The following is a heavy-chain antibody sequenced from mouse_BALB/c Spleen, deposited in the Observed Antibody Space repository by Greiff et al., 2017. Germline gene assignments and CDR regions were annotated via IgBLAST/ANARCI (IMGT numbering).Heavy chain of an antibody. CDR2: ISYSGST. Sequence: ESGPGLVKPSQSLSLTCTVTGYSITSDYAWNWIRQFPGNKLEWMGYISYSGSTSYNPSLKSRISITRDTSKNQFFLQLNSVTTEDTATYYCARLITTVERSYWYFDGWGAGTTVTVSS. CDR3: ARLITTVERSYWYFDG. D-gene: IGHD1-1*01. CDR1: GYSITSDYA. J-gene: IGHJ1*01. V-gene: IGHV3-2*02.